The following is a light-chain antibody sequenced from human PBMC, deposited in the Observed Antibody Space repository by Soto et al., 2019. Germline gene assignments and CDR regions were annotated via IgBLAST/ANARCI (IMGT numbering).Light chain of an antibody. CDR2: NNN. Sequence: QSVLTQPPSASGTPGQRVTVSCSGSSSNIGSNTVNWYQQLPGTAPKLLIYNNNQRPSGVPDRFSGSKSGTSVSLAISGLQSEDEADYYCAAWDDSLNGVIIGGGTKLTVL. J-gene: IGLJ2*01. V-gene: IGLV1-44*01. CDR3: AAWDDSLNGVI. CDR1: SSNIGSNT.